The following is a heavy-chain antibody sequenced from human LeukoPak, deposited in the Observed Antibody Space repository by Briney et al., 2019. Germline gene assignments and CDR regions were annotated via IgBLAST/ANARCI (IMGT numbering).Heavy chain of an antibody. D-gene: IGHD6-13*01. CDR1: GLTFSDYY. Sequence: GGSLRLSCAASGLTFSDYYMSWIRQAPGKGLEWVSSISSSSSYIYYADSVKGRFTISRDNAKNSLYLQMNSLRAEDTAVYYCARTSGYSSSWYFDYWGQGTLVTVSS. V-gene: IGHV3-11*06. CDR3: ARTSGYSSSWYFDY. J-gene: IGHJ4*02. CDR2: ISSSSSYI.